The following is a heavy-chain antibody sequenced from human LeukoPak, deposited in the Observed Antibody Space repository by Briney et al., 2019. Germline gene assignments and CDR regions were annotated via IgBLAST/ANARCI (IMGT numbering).Heavy chain of an antibody. D-gene: IGHD2-15*01. Sequence: PSETLSLTCTVSGGSIGDYYWSWIRQPPGKGLEWIGYLYYSRNTNYSPSLKSRVTISADTSKTQVYLKLRSVTAADTAVYCCVRDLCGAGGTQYWGQGILVTVSS. CDR1: GGSIGDYY. CDR3: VRDLCGAGGTQY. V-gene: IGHV4-59*01. J-gene: IGHJ4*02. CDR2: LYYSRNT.